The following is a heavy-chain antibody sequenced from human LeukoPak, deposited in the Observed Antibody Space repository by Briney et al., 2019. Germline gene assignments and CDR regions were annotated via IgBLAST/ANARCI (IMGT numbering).Heavy chain of an antibody. J-gene: IGHJ4*02. V-gene: IGHV3-11*04. D-gene: IGHD3-22*01. CDR2: ISSSGSTI. Sequence: GGSLRLSCAAAGFTFSDYYMSWIRQAPGKGQEWVSYISSSGSTIYYADSVKGRFTISRDNAKNSLYLQMKSLRAEDTAVYYCASDKNYYDSSGYYRSVDYWGQGTLVTVSS. CDR1: GFTFSDYY. CDR3: ASDKNYYDSSGYYRSVDY.